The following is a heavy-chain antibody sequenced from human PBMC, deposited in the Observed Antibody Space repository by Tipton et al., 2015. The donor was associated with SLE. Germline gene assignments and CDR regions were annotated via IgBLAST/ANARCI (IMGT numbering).Heavy chain of an antibody. V-gene: IGHV3-7*03. J-gene: IGHJ6*02. Sequence: GSLRLSCIVSGFTFSNNWMAWVRQAPGKGLEWVAHIREDGSEKFHVDSVRGRFAISRDNAKNSLYLTMNSLRAEDTALYYCAKDRSPNYFGSGTQGRGMDVWGQGTTVSVSS. D-gene: IGHD3-10*01. CDR2: IREDGSEK. CDR3: AKDRSPNYFGSGTQGRGMDV. CDR1: GFTFSNNW.